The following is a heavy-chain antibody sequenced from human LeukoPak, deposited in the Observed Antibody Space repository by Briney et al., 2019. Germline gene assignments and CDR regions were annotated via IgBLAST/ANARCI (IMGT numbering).Heavy chain of an antibody. CDR1: GYTFSGYY. Sequence: ALVKVSCKASGYTFSGYYIQWVRQAPGQGLEWMGWFNPNSGGTNYAQKFQGRVTMTRDTSTSTAYMELSSLRSDDTAVYYCGSGEMIRTNDGLDIWGQGTMVTVSS. J-gene: IGHJ3*02. CDR2: FNPNSGGT. V-gene: IGHV1-2*02. D-gene: IGHD3-16*01. CDR3: GSGEMIRTNDGLDI.